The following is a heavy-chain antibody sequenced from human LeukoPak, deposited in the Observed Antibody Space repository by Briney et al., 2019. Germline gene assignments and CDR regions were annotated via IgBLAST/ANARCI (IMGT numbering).Heavy chain of an antibody. D-gene: IGHD1-7*01. V-gene: IGHV4-34*01. CDR1: GGSFSGYY. CDR3: ARGPPYNWNYGANY. J-gene: IGHJ4*02. Sequence: SETLSLTCAVYGGSFSGYYWSWIRQPPGKGLERIGEINHSGSTNYNPSLKSRVTISVDTSKNQFSLKLSSVTAADTAVYYCARGPPYNWNYGANYWGQGTLVTVSS. CDR2: INHSGST.